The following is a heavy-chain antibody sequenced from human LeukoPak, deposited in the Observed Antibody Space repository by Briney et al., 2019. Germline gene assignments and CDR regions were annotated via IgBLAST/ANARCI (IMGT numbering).Heavy chain of an antibody. CDR3: LSAIGRGGKHAGFEL. V-gene: IGHV3-9*01. J-gene: IGHJ3*01. D-gene: IGHD2-15*01. CDR1: GFTFTDYA. Sequence: GGSLRLSCAASGFTFTDYAMHWVRQGPGRGLEWVAGITWNGGIIGYADSVKGRFTISIDNAKNSLYLQMDSLRAEHTALYYCLSAIGRGGKHAGFELWGQGTMVTVSS. CDR2: ITWNGGII.